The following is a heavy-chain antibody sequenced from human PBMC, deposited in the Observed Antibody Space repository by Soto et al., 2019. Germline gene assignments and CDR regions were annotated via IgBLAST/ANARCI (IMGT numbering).Heavy chain of an antibody. CDR1: GGSISSSSYY. Sequence: SETLSLTCTVSGGSISSSSYYWGWIRQPPGKGLEWIGIFFFSGSTYYNPSLKSRVTISVDTSKNQFSLKLSSVTAADTVVYYCARLYDSSGYYYYYGMDVWGQGTTVTVSS. CDR3: ARLYDSSGYYYYYGMDV. J-gene: IGHJ6*02. D-gene: IGHD3-22*01. CDR2: FFFSGST. V-gene: IGHV4-39*01.